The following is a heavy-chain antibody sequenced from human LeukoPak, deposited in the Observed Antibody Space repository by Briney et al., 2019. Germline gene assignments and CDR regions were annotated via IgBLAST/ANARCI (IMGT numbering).Heavy chain of an antibody. Sequence: GGSLRLSCAASGFTFSDYYMSWIRQAPGKRLEWVSYISSSGSTIYYADSVKGRFTISRDNAKNSLYLQMNSLRAEDTAVYYCARGGRRWLQLLGFVGDGLFDYWGQGTPVTVSS. V-gene: IGHV3-11*01. CDR2: ISSSGSTI. D-gene: IGHD5-24*01. CDR1: GFTFSDYY. J-gene: IGHJ4*02. CDR3: ARGGRRWLQLLGFVGDGLFDY.